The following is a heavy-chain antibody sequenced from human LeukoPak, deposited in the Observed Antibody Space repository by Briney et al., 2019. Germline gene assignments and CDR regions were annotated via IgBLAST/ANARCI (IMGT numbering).Heavy chain of an antibody. CDR2: IYYSGST. CDR3: AREKGIAAAGRGPYNWFDP. Sequence: PSETLSLTCTVSGGSISSGSYYWSWIRQPAGKGLEWIGSIYYSGSTYYNPSLKSRVTISVDTSKNQFSLKLSSVTAADTAVYYCAREKGIAAAGRGPYNWFDPWGQGTLVTVSS. D-gene: IGHD6-13*01. V-gene: IGHV4-39*07. J-gene: IGHJ5*02. CDR1: GGSISSGSYY.